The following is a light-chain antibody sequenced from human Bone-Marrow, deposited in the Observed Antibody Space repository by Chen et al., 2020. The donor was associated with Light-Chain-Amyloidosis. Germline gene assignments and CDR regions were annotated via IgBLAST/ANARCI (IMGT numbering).Light chain of an antibody. CDR3: SSYTITNTLV. J-gene: IGLJ1*01. CDR1: SSDVGGDNH. Sequence: QSALTQPASVSGSPGQSITISSTGTSSDVGGDNHVSWYHQHPDKAPKLMIYEVTNRPSWVPDRFSGSKSDNTASLTISGLQTEDEADYFCSSYTITNTLVFGSGTRVTVL. V-gene: IGLV2-14*01. CDR2: EVT.